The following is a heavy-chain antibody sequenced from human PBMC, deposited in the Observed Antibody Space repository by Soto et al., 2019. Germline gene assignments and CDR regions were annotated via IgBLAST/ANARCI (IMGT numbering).Heavy chain of an antibody. Sequence: SETLSLTCTVSGGSISSSSYYWGWIRQPPGKGLEWIGSIYYSGSTYYNPSLKSRVTISVDTSKNQFSLKLSSVTAADTAVYYCARGDSSTRPFEPWGQGILVTVSS. D-gene: IGHD6-13*01. J-gene: IGHJ5*02. V-gene: IGHV4-39*07. CDR3: ARGDSSTRPFEP. CDR2: IYYSGST. CDR1: GGSISSSSYY.